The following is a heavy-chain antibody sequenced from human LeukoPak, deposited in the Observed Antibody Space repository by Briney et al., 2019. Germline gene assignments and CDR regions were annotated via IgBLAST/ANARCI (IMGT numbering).Heavy chain of an antibody. CDR3: ARVRGCSSTSCYSPGDNWFDP. V-gene: IGHV1-46*01. CDR1: GYTFTSYY. CDR2: INPSGGST. D-gene: IGHD2-2*01. J-gene: IGHJ5*02. Sequence: ASVKVSCKASGYTFTSYYMHWVRQAPGQGLEWMGIINPSGGSTSYAQKFQGRVTMTRDTSTCTVYMELSSLRSEDTAVYYCARVRGCSSTSCYSPGDNWFDPWGQGTLVTVSS.